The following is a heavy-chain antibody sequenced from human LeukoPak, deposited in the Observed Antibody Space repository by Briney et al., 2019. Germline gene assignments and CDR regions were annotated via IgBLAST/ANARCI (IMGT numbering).Heavy chain of an antibody. J-gene: IGHJ3*02. CDR1: GFTVSSNY. CDR2: IYSGGST. CDR3: ARDLGELSPRDAFDI. Sequence: GGSLRLSCAASGFTVSSNYMSWVRQAPGKGLEWVSVIYSGGSTYYADSVKGRFTISRDNSKNTLYLQMNSLRAEDTAVYYCARDLGELSPRDAFDIWGQGTMVTVSS. V-gene: IGHV3-53*01. D-gene: IGHD3-16*01.